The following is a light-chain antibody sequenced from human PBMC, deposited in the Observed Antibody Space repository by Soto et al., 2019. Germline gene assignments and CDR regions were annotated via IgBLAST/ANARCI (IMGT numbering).Light chain of an antibody. J-gene: IGLJ2*01. CDR1: SSDVGGYNY. V-gene: IGLV2-8*01. CDR2: XXX. CDR3: SSYGGSNTVV. Sequence: QSALTQPPSASGSPGQSVTISCTGSSSDVGGYNYVSWYQQHPGKAPKLMIXXXXXXXXXXXXXXSGSKSGNTASLTVSGXXXXXXXXYYCSSYGGSNTVVFGGGTQLTVL.